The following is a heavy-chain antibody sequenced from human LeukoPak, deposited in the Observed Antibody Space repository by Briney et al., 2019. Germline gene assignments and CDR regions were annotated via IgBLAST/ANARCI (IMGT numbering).Heavy chain of an antibody. V-gene: IGHV1-2*02. CDR3: AKDRGSAWDMDA. J-gene: IGHJ5*02. D-gene: IGHD6-19*01. Sequence: ASVKVSCKTSGYTFINYYIHRVRLAPGQGLQWMGWINPKTGGLNYAQTFQGRVTMTTDSSISTAYMELSSLTSDDTAMYYCAKDRGSAWDMDAWGQGTLVTVSS. CDR2: INPKTGGL. CDR1: GYTFINYY.